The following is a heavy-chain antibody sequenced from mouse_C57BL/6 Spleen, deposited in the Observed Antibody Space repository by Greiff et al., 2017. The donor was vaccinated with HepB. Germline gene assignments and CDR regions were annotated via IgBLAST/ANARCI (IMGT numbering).Heavy chain of an antibody. CDR2: INPSNGGT. J-gene: IGHJ4*01. CDR3: ARVLRYLYAMDY. Sequence: QVQLQQPGTELVKPGASVKLSCTASGYTFTSYWMHWVKQRPGQGLEWIGNINPSNGGTNYNEKFKSKATLTVDKSSSTAYMQLSSLTSEDSAVYYCARVLRYLYAMDYWGQGTSVTVSS. CDR1: GYTFTSYW. D-gene: IGHD1-1*01. V-gene: IGHV1-53*01.